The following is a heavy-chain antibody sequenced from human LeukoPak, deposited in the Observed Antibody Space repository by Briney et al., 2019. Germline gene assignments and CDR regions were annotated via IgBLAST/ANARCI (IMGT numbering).Heavy chain of an antibody. D-gene: IGHD3-22*01. J-gene: IGHJ4*02. V-gene: IGHV3-23*01. CDR2: ISGSGGST. CDR3: AKDGDSLRRITMIVVVPHYFDY. Sequence: GGSLRLSCAASGFTFSSYAMSWVRQAPGKGLEWVSAISGSGGSTYYADSVKGRFTISRDNSKNTLYLQMNSLRAEDTAVCYCAKDGDSLRRITMIVVVPHYFDYWGQGTLVTVSS. CDR1: GFTFSSYA.